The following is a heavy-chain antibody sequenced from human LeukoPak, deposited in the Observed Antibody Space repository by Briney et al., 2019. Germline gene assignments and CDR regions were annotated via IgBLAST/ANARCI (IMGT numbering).Heavy chain of an antibody. D-gene: IGHD1-26*01. Sequence: ASVKVSCKASGYTFTSYYMHWVRQAPGQGLEWMGWINPNSGGTNYAQKFQGRVTMTRDTSISTAYMELSRLRSDDTAVYYCARSRRSGSYPGYFDYWGQGTLVTVSS. CDR3: ARSRRSGSYPGYFDY. J-gene: IGHJ4*02. CDR1: GYTFTSYY. CDR2: INPNSGGT. V-gene: IGHV1-2*02.